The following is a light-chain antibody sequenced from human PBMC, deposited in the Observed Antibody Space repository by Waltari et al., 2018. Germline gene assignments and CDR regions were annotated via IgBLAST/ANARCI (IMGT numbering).Light chain of an antibody. CDR2: GNT. CDR1: TSNLGGGCD. V-gene: IGLV1-40*01. Sequence: QSVLTQPPSVSGAPGQRVTISCPGSTSNLGGGCDFNWYQQLPGTAPKLLIFGNTNRPSGFPDRFSGSKSGTSPSLAITGLQVEDEADYYCQSYDNSLSGYVFGSGTKVTVL. J-gene: IGLJ1*01. CDR3: QSYDNSLSGYV.